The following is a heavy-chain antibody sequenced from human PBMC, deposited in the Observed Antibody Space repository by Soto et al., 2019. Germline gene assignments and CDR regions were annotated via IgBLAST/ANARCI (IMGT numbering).Heavy chain of an antibody. CDR3: GGDWPRDREVPPPFDY. J-gene: IGHJ4*02. CDR1: GFTFSSYS. V-gene: IGHV3-21*01. CDR2: ISSSSSYI. D-gene: IGHD1-26*01. Sequence: EVQLVESGGGLVKPGGSLRLSCAASGFTFSSYSMNWVRQAPGKGLEWVSSISSSSSYIYYADSVKGRFTISRDNAKNSPYLQMNSLRAQDTGVYYWGGDWPRDREVPPPFDYWGQGTLVTVSS.